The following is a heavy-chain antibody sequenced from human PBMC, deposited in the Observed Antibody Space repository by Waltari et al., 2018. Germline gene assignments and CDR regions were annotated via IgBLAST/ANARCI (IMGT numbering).Heavy chain of an antibody. J-gene: IGHJ2*01. D-gene: IGHD7-27*01. CDR2: IDPHSGLT. V-gene: IGHV1-2*02. Sequence: QVQLVQSGAEVKKPGASVKVSCKTSGYPFTGYYMHWVRQAPGQGLEWMGWIDPHSGLTNYAQKFQGRVTMTRDMSISTAYMELSRLSFDDTAVYYCARDPGDPAYLDIWGRGTQVTVS. CDR3: ARDPGDPAYLDI. CDR1: GYPFTGYY.